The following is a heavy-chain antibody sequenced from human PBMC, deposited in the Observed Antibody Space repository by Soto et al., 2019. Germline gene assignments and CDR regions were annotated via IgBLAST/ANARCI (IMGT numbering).Heavy chain of an antibody. Sequence: GGSLRLSCAASGFTFDDYAMHWVRQAPGKGLEWVSGISWNSGSIGYADSVKGRFTISRDNAKNSLYLQMNSLRAEDTALYYCAKAIAVADAFDIWGQGTMVTVS. J-gene: IGHJ3*02. CDR2: ISWNSGSI. V-gene: IGHV3-9*01. D-gene: IGHD6-19*01. CDR3: AKAIAVADAFDI. CDR1: GFTFDDYA.